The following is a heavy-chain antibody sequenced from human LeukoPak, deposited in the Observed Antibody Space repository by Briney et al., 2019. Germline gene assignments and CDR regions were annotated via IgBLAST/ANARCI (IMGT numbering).Heavy chain of an antibody. CDR3: ARATYYGVYDY. CDR1: GYSISSGYY. Sequence: SETLSLTCTVSGYSISSGYYWGWIRQPPGKGLEWIGSIYHSGSTYYNPSLKSRVTISVDTSKNQFSLKLSSVTAADTAVYYCARATYYGVYDYWGQGTLVTVSS. J-gene: IGHJ4*02. D-gene: IGHD1-26*01. CDR2: IYHSGST. V-gene: IGHV4-38-2*02.